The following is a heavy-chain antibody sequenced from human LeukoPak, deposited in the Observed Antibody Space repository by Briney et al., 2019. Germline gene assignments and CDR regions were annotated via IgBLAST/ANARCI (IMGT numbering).Heavy chain of an antibody. D-gene: IGHD2-15*01. CDR3: ARDGVGYCSGGSCYSEVDYYGMDV. Sequence: GGPLRLSCAASGFTFSSYSMNWVRQAPGKGLEWVSSISSSSYIYYADSVKGRFTISRDNAKNSLYLQMNSLRAEDTAVYYCARDGVGYCSGGSCYSEVDYYGMDVWGQGTTVTVSS. CDR1: GFTFSSYS. V-gene: IGHV3-21*01. CDR2: ISSSSYI. J-gene: IGHJ6*02.